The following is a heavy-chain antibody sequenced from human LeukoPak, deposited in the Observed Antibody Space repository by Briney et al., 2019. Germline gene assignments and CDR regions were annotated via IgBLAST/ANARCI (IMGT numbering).Heavy chain of an antibody. Sequence: GASVKVSCKASGYTFTGYYIHWLRQAPGQGLEWMGWINPNSGDTRYVQSFQGRVTMTSDTSISTAYMELNSLTSDDTAVYYCARGGRYNWNDFDHWGQGTLVTVSS. V-gene: IGHV1-2*02. CDR2: INPNSGDT. CDR3: ARGGRYNWNDFDH. CDR1: GYTFTGYY. D-gene: IGHD1-1*01. J-gene: IGHJ4*02.